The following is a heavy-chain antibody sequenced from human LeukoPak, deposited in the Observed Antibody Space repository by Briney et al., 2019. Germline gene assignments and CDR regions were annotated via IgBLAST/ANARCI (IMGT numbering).Heavy chain of an antibody. D-gene: IGHD2-15*01. Sequence: ASVKVSCKASGYTFTGYYMHWVRQAPGQGLEWMGRINPNSGGTNYAQKLQGRVTMTRDTSISTAYMELSRLRSDDTAVYYCARERCNREDIGFDPWGQGTLVTVSS. J-gene: IGHJ5*02. CDR1: GYTFTGYY. CDR2: INPNSGGT. V-gene: IGHV1-2*06. CDR3: ARERCNREDIGFDP.